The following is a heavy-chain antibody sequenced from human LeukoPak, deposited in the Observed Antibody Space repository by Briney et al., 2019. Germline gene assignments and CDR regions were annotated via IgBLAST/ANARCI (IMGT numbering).Heavy chain of an antibody. CDR1: GFTFSNYA. Sequence: PGASLRFSRAASGFTFSNYAMSWVRQAPGKGLEWVSAIVGSGGSTYYADSVKGRFTISRDNPKNTLYLQMNSLRAEDTAVYYCAKWGDYDILTGYYDSDYWGQGTLVTVSS. CDR2: IVGSGGST. CDR3: AKWGDYDILTGYYDSDY. V-gene: IGHV3-23*01. D-gene: IGHD3-9*01. J-gene: IGHJ4*02.